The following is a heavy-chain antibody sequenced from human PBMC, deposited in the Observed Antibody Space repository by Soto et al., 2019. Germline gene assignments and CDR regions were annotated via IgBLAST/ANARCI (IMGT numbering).Heavy chain of an antibody. J-gene: IGHJ5*02. CDR3: ARDLNGYSSSGYSWFDP. CDR2: IIPIFGTA. Sequence: QVQLLQSGAEVKKPGSSVKVSCKASGGTFSSYAISWVRQAPGQGLEWMGGIIPIFGTANYAQKFQGRVTINAGESKSTAYMELSSLRSEDTAVYYCARDLNGYSSSGYSWFDPWGQGTLVTVSS. V-gene: IGHV1-69*12. CDR1: GGTFSSYA. D-gene: IGHD6-13*01.